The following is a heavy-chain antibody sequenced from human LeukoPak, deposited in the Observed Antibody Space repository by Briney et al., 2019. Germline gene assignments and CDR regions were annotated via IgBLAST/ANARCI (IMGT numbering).Heavy chain of an antibody. CDR2: IYYSGST. CDR3: ARDFGPYDSSGYFYY. CDR1: GGSISSHY. D-gene: IGHD3-22*01. V-gene: IGHV4-59*11. Sequence: SETLSLTCTVSGGSISSHYWSWIRQPPGKGLEWIGYIYYSGSTNYNPSLKSRVTISVDTSKNQFSLKLSSVTAADTAVYYCARDFGPYDSSGYFYYWGQGTLVTVSS. J-gene: IGHJ4*02.